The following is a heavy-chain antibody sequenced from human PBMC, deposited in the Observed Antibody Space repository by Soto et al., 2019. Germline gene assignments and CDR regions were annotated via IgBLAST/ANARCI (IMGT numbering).Heavy chain of an antibody. CDR1: GGSISSYY. J-gene: IGHJ5*02. CDR2: IYYSGST. V-gene: IGHV4-59*01. Sequence: ASETLSLTCTVSGGSISSYYWSWIRQPPGKGLEWIGYIYYSGSTNYNPSLKSRVTISVDTSKNQFSLKLSSVTAADTAVYYCARALTTMVRGVPSEWFDPWGQGTLVTVSS. D-gene: IGHD3-10*01. CDR3: ARALTTMVRGVPSEWFDP.